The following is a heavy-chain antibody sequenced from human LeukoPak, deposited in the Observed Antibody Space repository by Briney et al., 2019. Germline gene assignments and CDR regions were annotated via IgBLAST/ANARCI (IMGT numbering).Heavy chain of an antibody. J-gene: IGHJ4*02. V-gene: IGHV1-69*05. CDR3: ARVEGYCSSTSCYTGGYFDY. CDR1: GGTFSSYA. Sequence: TGGSLRLSCAASGGTFSSYAISWVRQAPGQGLEWMGGIIPIFGTANYAQKFQGRVTITTDESTSTAYMELSSLRSEDTAVYYCARVEGYCSSTSCYTGGYFDYWGQGTLVTVSS. CDR2: IIPIFGTA. D-gene: IGHD2-2*02.